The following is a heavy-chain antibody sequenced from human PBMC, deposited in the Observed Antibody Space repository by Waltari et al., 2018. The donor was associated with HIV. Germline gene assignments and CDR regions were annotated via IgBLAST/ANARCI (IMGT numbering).Heavy chain of an antibody. CDR3: AREVPWRGWYFDL. J-gene: IGHJ2*01. CDR1: GGSISSSIYY. D-gene: IGHD3-10*01. CDR2: IYYSGST. Sequence: QLQLQESGPGLVKPSETLSLTCTVSGGSISSSIYYWGWIRQPPGKGLGWIGSIYYSGSTYYNPSLKSRVTISVDTSKNQFSLKLSSVTAADTAVYYCAREVPWRGWYFDLWGRGTLVTVSS. V-gene: IGHV4-39*02.